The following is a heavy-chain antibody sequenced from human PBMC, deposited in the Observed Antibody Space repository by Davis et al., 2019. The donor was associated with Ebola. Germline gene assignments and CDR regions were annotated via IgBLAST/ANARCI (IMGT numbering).Heavy chain of an antibody. Sequence: PSETLSLTCTVSGGSINSGRYYWSWIRQHPAKGLEWMGYISSSGDTNYNPSLKSRLFMSLDTSQTQFSLQFNSVTAADTAVYFCARDLTSWGRGTLVTVSS. CDR1: GGSINSGRYY. V-gene: IGHV4-31*03. CDR3: ARDLTS. CDR2: ISSSGDT. J-gene: IGHJ5*02.